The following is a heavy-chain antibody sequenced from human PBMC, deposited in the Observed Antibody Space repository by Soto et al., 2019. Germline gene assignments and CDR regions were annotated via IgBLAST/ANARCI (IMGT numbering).Heavy chain of an antibody. Sequence: QVQLVESGGDVVQPGRSLRLSCAASHFSFSSSPMNWVRQAPGKGLEWVANISYDGSSKYYAESVEGRFTVSRDNSKNTLFLQVNSLRVEDTAVYYCAREGDYSNYFDYWGQGTLVTVSS. D-gene: IGHD4-4*01. CDR1: HFSFSSSP. CDR3: AREGDYSNYFDY. J-gene: IGHJ4*02. CDR2: ISYDGSSK. V-gene: IGHV3-30*04.